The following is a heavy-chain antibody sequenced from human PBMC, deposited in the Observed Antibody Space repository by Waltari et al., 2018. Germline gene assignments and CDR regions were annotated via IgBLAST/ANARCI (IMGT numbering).Heavy chain of an antibody. CDR1: GGSFSGYY. D-gene: IGHD1-26*01. CDR2: VDHGGSA. Sequence: QVQLQQWGAGLLQPSETLSLTCGVSGGSFSGYYWGWIRQPPGKGLEWSGEVDHGGSATYHPSLKSRVTMSVDTSSNQFSLKMISVTAADTAVYYCARGNGGYSDWGPGALVAVSS. CDR3: ARGNGGYSD. V-gene: IGHV4-34*02. J-gene: IGHJ4*02.